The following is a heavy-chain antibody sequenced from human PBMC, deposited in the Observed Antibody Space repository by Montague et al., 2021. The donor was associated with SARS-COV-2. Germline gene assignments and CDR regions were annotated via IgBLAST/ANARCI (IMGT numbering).Heavy chain of an antibody. CDR2: VSFSGDT. CDR3: ARDRSYDSSGYPFTQYFFDY. Sequence: SETLSLTCSVSGGSISTYYWSWIRQPPGKGLEWIGYVSFSGDTIYNPSLKGRVTISVDTSKHQFSLGLSSVTAADTAVYYCARDRSYDSSGYPFTQYFFDYWGQGALVIVSS. V-gene: IGHV4-59*13. CDR1: GGSISTYY. J-gene: IGHJ4*02. D-gene: IGHD3-22*01.